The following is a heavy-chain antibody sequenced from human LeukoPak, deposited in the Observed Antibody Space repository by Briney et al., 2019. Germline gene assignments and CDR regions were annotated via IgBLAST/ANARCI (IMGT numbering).Heavy chain of an antibody. V-gene: IGHV3-48*01. J-gene: IGHJ4*02. D-gene: IGHD6-13*01. Sequence: GGSLRLSCAASGFTFSSYAMSWVRQAPGKGLDWVSYISTSGSTIYYADSVKGRFTISRDNSKNTLYLQMNSLRAEDTAVYYCAREGRSLDDWGQGTLVTVSS. CDR2: ISTSGSTI. CDR3: AREGRSLDD. CDR1: GFTFSSYA.